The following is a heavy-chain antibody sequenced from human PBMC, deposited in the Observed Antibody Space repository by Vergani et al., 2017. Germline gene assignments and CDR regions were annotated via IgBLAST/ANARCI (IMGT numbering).Heavy chain of an antibody. D-gene: IGHD3-9*01. V-gene: IGHV5-51*03. CDR3: ARLYGRDIRGSKYFDY. Sequence: EVQLEQSGAAVKKPGESLEISCKGSGYSFSSNWIAWVRERPGQGLEWMGMIYPGNSETRNNPSFRGQVTMSVDKSISTAYLQWSSLKASDSAMYYCARLYGRDIRGSKYFDYCGQGTLVTVSS. J-gene: IGHJ4*02. CDR1: GYSFSSNW. CDR2: IYPGNSET.